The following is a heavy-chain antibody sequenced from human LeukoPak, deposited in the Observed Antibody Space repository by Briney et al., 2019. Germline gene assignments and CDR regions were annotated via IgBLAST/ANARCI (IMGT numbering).Heavy chain of an antibody. Sequence: GASVEVSCKTSGYTFTDYYIHWVRQAPGQGLEWMGWISTYNGNTSYAQKLQGRVTMTTDTSTSTAYMELRSLRSDDTAVYYCARGLGATYYDILTGYPLIYWGQGTLVTVSS. J-gene: IGHJ4*02. V-gene: IGHV1-18*04. CDR3: ARGLGATYYDILTGYPLIY. CDR2: ISTYNGNT. D-gene: IGHD3-9*01. CDR1: GYTFTDYY.